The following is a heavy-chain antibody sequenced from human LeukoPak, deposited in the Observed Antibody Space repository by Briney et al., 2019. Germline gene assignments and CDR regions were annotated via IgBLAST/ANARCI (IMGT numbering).Heavy chain of an antibody. Sequence: GGSLRLSCAASGFTFSNAWMSWVRQAPGKGLEWVGRIKSKTDGGTTDYAAPVKGRFTISRDDSKNTLYLQMNSLKTEDTAVYYCTRDTGEYYYYYMDVWGKGTTVTISS. CDR3: TRDTGEYYYYYMDV. J-gene: IGHJ6*03. CDR2: IKSKTDGGTT. CDR1: GFTFSNAW. V-gene: IGHV3-15*01. D-gene: IGHD3-10*01.